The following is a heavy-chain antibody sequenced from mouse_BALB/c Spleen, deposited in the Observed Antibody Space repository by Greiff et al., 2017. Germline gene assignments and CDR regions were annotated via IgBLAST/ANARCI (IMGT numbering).Heavy chain of an antibody. CDR2: IRLKSDNYAT. Sequence: EVKLVESGGGLVQPGGSMKLSCVASGFTFSSYWMSWVRQSPEKGLEWVAEIRLKSDNYATHYAESVKGKFTISRDDSKSRLYLQMNSLRAEDTGIYYCTRLYYYAMDYWGQGTSVTVSS. CDR1: GFTFSSYW. V-gene: IGHV6-6*02. J-gene: IGHJ4*01. CDR3: TRLYYYAMDY.